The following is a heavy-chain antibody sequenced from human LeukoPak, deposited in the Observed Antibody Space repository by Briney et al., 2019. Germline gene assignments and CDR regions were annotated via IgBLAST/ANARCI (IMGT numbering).Heavy chain of an antibody. CDR3: ARGLRYYGSGYELNWFDP. CDR1: GFTFSSYS. CDR2: ISSSSSYI. Sequence: PGGSLRLSCAASGFTFSSYSMNWVRQAPGKGLEWVSSISSSSSYIYYADSVKGRFTISRDNAKNSLYLQMNSLRAEDTAVYYCARGLRYYGSGYELNWFDPWGQGTLVTVSS. J-gene: IGHJ5*02. V-gene: IGHV3-21*01. D-gene: IGHD3-10*01.